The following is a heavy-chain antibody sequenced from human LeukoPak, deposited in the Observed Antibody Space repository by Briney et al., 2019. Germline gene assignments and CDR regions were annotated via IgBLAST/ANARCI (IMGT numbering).Heavy chain of an antibody. CDR2: IYSGGST. CDR3: TSYGSGSYYDAFDI. CDR1: GFTVSSNY. D-gene: IGHD3-10*01. Sequence: GGSLRLSCAASGFTVSSNYMSWVRQAPGKGLEWVSVIYSGGSTYYADSVKGRFTISRDNSKNTLYLQMNSLRAEDTAVYYCTSYGSGSYYDAFDIWGQGTMVTVSS. J-gene: IGHJ3*02. V-gene: IGHV3-66*01.